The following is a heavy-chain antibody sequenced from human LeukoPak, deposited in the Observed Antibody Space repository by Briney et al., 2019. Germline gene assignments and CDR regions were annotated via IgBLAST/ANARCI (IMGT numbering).Heavy chain of an antibody. CDR1: GFTFSSYA. D-gene: IGHD4-17*01. Sequence: PGGSLRLSCAASGFTFSSYAMSWVRQAPGNGLEWVSAISGSGGGIYYADSVKGRFTISRDNAKVSLYLEMNSLRAEDTAVYYCARGLRRGDYWGQGTLVTVSS. CDR2: ISGSGGGI. J-gene: IGHJ4*02. CDR3: ARGLRRGDY. V-gene: IGHV3-23*01.